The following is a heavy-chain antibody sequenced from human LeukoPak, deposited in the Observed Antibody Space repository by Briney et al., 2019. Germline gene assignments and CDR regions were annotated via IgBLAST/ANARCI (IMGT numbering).Heavy chain of an antibody. J-gene: IGHJ4*02. CDR2: INTNTGNP. D-gene: IGHD4-23*01. CDR3: ARGILVTHLRLDY. V-gene: IGHV7-4-1*02. CDR1: GYTFTSYA. Sequence: ASVKVSFKASGYTFTSYAMNWVRQAPGQGLEWMGWINTNTGNPTYGLGFTGRFVFSLDTSVSTAYLQISSLKAEDTAVYYCARGILVTHLRLDYWGQGTLVTVSS.